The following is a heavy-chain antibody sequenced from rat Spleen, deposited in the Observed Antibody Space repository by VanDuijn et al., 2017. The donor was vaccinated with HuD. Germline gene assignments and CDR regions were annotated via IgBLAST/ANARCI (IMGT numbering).Heavy chain of an antibody. CDR3: TRHQGAGDYFDY. J-gene: IGHJ2*01. D-gene: IGHD1-4*01. V-gene: IGHV5-25*01. Sequence: EVQLVESGGGLVQPGRSLKLSCAASGFTYSNYVMAWVSQAPTKGLEWVASISTGGGNTYYRASVKGRFTICRDNAKSTLYLQMDSLRSEDTATYYCTRHQGAGDYFDYWGQGVMVTVSS. CDR2: ISTGGGNT. CDR1: GFTYSNYV.